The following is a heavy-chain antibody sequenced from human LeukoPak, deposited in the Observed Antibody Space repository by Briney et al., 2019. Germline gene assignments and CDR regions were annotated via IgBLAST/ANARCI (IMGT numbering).Heavy chain of an antibody. D-gene: IGHD1-26*01. CDR2: ISPSSSSI. Sequence: SLRLSCAASGFTFSTYSMNWVRQAPGKGLEWVSSISPSSSSIYYADSMKGRFTISRDDAKNLLYLQMNSLRAEDTAVYYCVRDQDRGSYHDPIFDYWGQGTLVTVSS. CDR1: GFTFSTYS. V-gene: IGHV3-21*06. CDR3: VRDQDRGSYHDPIFDY. J-gene: IGHJ4*02.